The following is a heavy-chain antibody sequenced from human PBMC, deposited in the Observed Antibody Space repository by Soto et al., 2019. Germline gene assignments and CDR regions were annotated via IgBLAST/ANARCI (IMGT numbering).Heavy chain of an antibody. J-gene: IGHJ4*02. CDR3: ARAFRGEILLGLFDY. D-gene: IGHD1-26*01. CDR1: GYSISSGYY. Sequence: SETLSLTCAVTGYSISSGYYWGWSRQPPGKGLEWIGHFYHSGGTYYNASLKSRATISVDTSKNKFSLNLSSVTAADTAVYYCARAFRGEILLGLFDYWGQGTRVTVSS. V-gene: IGHV4-38-2*01. CDR2: FYHSGGT.